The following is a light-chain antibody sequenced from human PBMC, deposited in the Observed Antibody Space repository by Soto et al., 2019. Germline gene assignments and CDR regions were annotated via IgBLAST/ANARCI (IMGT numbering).Light chain of an antibody. CDR1: QSVSSSS. CDR3: QQRHNWPIT. V-gene: IGKV3D-20*02. CDR2: EAS. J-gene: IGKJ5*01. Sequence: EIVLTHSPGTLSLSPGERATLSCSASQSVSSSSLAWYQQNPGQAPRLLIYEASSRATGIPDRFSGSGSGTDFTLTISGLEPADLGVYYCQQRHNWPITFGQGTRLEIK.